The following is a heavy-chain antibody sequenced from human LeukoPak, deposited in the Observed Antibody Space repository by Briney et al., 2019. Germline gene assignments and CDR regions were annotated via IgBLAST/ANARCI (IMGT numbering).Heavy chain of an antibody. CDR1: GGSISSGGYY. D-gene: IGHD4-11*01. CDR3: CSNSDYFDY. CDR2: IYYSESA. J-gene: IGHJ4*02. V-gene: IGHV4-31*03. Sequence: SETLFLTCTVSGGSISSGGYYWSWVRQHPGKGLEWIGYIYYSESAYYNAKFKCRVTRSVATSKNQFSLKLSSATAADTAVYYCCSNSDYFDYWGQGTLVTVSS.